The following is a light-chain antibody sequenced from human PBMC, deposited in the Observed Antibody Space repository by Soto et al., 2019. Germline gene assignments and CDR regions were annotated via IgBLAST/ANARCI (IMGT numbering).Light chain of an antibody. V-gene: IGLV2-8*01. CDR2: EVS. CDR1: SSDVGGYNY. J-gene: IGLJ1*01. Sequence: QSVLTQPPSASGSPGQSVTISCTGTSSDVGGYNYVSWYQQHPGKAPKLMIYEVSKRPSGVPGRFSGSKSGNTASLTVSGLQAEDEADYYCSSYAGSNKVFGTGTKVTVL. CDR3: SSYAGSNKV.